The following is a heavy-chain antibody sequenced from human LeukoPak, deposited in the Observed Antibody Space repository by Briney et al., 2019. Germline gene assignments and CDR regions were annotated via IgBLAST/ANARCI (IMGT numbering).Heavy chain of an antibody. Sequence: GGSLRLSCAASGFTFSNYYMSWIRQAPGEGLEGVSYMSTRVSTISYADCVKGRFTISRDNAKTSLSLQINRLGAEVTAVYYCAGGYGSGSYSAWGQGTLVTVSS. J-gene: IGHJ5*02. CDR3: AGGYGSGSYSA. CDR2: MSTRVSTI. V-gene: IGHV3-11*01. CDR1: GFTFSNYY. D-gene: IGHD3-10*01.